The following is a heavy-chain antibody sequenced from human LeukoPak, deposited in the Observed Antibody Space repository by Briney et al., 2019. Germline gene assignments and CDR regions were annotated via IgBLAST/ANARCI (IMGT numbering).Heavy chain of an antibody. CDR3: ARPRADQTRSSSSMDFDP. J-gene: IGHJ5*02. Sequence: GESLKISCKGSGYSFTSYWIGWVRQMPGKGLEWMGRIDPSDSYTNYSPSFQGHVTISADKSISTAYLQWSSLKASDTAMYYCARPRADQTRSSSSMDFDPWGQGTLVTVSS. D-gene: IGHD6-6*01. CDR1: GYSFTSYW. CDR2: IDPSDSYT. V-gene: IGHV5-10-1*01.